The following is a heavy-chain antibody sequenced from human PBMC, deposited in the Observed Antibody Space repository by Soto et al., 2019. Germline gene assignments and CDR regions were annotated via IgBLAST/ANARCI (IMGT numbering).Heavy chain of an antibody. Sequence: SLPLSLTCAISGDSVSSNSAAWNWIRQSPSRGLEWLGRTYYRSKWYNDYAVSVKSRITINPDTSKNQFSLQLNSVTPEDTAVYYCAREEAVAGVGYSDYWGQGTLVTVSS. D-gene: IGHD6-19*01. J-gene: IGHJ4*02. CDR1: GDSVSSNSAA. CDR3: AREEAVAGVGYSDY. CDR2: TYYRSKWYN. V-gene: IGHV6-1*01.